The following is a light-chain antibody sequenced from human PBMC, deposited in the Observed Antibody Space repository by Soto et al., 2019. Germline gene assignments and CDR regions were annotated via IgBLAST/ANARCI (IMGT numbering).Light chain of an antibody. Sequence: QPVLTQPPSASASLGASVTLTCTLSSDYNNYKVDWYQQRPGKGPRFVMRVGTGGIVGSKGDGIPDRFSVLGSGQNRYLTINNLQEEDESDYHCGADHGSGTNFVYVFGTGTRSPS. J-gene: IGLJ1*01. CDR2: VGTGGIVG. V-gene: IGLV9-49*01. CDR1: SDYNNYK. CDR3: GADHGSGTNFVYV.